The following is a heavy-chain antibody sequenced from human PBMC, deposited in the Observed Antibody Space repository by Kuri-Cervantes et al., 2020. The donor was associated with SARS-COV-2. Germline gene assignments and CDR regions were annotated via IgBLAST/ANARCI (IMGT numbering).Heavy chain of an antibody. D-gene: IGHD3-3*01. CDR2: INPNSGGT. Sequence: ASVKVSCKASGYTFTGYYMHWVRQAPGQGLEWMGWINPNSGGTNYAQKFQGRVTMTRDTSISTAYMELSRLRSDDTAVYYCAKDSITIFGVVIAQEYFQHWGQGTLVTVSS. CDR3: AKDSITIFGVVIAQEYFQH. J-gene: IGHJ1*01. CDR1: GYTFTGYY. V-gene: IGHV1-2*02.